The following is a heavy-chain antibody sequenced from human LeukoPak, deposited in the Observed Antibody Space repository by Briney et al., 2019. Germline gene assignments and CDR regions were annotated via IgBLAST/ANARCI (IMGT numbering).Heavy chain of an antibody. CDR1: GFTFSSYD. J-gene: IGHJ4*02. V-gene: IGHV3-23*01. D-gene: IGHD1-26*01. CDR3: AKYGPIASGRSLDY. Sequence: PGGSLRLSCTASGFTFSSYDMGWVRQAPGKGLEWVSAISGSGGGTSYADSVMGRFTISRDNSKSTLDLQMSSLRAEDTAVYYCAKYGPIASGRSLDYWGQGTLVTVSS. CDR2: ISGSGGGT.